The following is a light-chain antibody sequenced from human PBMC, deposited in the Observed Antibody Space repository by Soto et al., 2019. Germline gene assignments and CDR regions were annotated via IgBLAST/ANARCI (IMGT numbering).Light chain of an antibody. CDR3: QVRTNWPPSIT. CDR2: GAS. CDR1: QSVSSSY. V-gene: IGKV3D-20*02. J-gene: IGKJ5*01. Sequence: EIVLTQSPGTLSLSPGERATLSCRASQSVSSSYLAWYQQKPGQAPRLLIYGASNRATDIPARFSGSGSGTDFTLTISGLEPEDFAVYYCQVRTNWPPSITFGQGTRLEIK.